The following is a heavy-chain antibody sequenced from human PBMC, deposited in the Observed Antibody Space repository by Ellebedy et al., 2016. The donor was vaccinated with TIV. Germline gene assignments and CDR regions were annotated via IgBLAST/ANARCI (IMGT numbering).Heavy chain of an antibody. CDR3: AGISDVRYDP. V-gene: IGHV3-7*02. CDR1: GCTFSSDW. D-gene: IGHD3-10*02. J-gene: IGHJ5*02. CDR2: IKQDGSEK. Sequence: GESLKISCAASGCTFSSDWRSWGRPAPEKVVEWVANIKQDGSEKYYLDCVKGRFTISRDNAKNSLYLQMNSRRAEDTAVYYSAGISDVRYDPWGQGTLVSVSS.